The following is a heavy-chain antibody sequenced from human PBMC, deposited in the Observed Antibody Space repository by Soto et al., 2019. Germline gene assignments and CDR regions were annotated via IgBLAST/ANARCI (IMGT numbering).Heavy chain of an antibody. J-gene: IGHJ6*02. Sequence: ASVKVSCKASGYTFTSYDINWVRQATGQGLEWMGWMNPNSGNTGYAQKFQGRVTMTRNTSMSTAYMELSSLRSEDTAVYYCARDPTDIAAAGTGRYYYYYYGMDVWGQGTTVTVSS. D-gene: IGHD6-13*01. CDR1: GYTFTSYD. CDR3: ARDPTDIAAAGTGRYYYYYYGMDV. CDR2: MNPNSGNT. V-gene: IGHV1-8*01.